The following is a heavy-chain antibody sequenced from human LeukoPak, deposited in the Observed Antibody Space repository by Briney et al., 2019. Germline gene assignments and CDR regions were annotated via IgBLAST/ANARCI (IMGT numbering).Heavy chain of an antibody. D-gene: IGHD2-15*01. J-gene: IGHJ6*03. CDR2: IYYSGNT. CDR1: GVSISSSNSY. Sequence: SETLSLTCTVSGVSISSSNSYWGWIRQPPGKGLEWIGSIYYSGNTYYNASLKSRVTISVDTSKNQFSLKLNSVTAADTAVYYCASFYCSGGSCYQYYSYNYMDVWGKGTTVTISS. CDR3: ASFYCSGGSCYQYYSYNYMDV. V-gene: IGHV4-39*01.